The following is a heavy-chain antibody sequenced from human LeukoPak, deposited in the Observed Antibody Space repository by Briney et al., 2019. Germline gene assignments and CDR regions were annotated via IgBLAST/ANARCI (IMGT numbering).Heavy chain of an antibody. CDR3: ARAGGSVGWYGTIDS. CDR2: LYPIGTT. Sequence: PSETLSLTCTVSGGSISSGSYYWTWIRQPAGKGLEWIGHLYPIGTTSYNPSLQSRVTISADTSKHQFSLRLTSVTAADTAVYYCARAGGSVGWYGTIDSWGQGTLVTVSS. J-gene: IGHJ4*02. V-gene: IGHV4-61*09. D-gene: IGHD6-19*01. CDR1: GGSISSGSYY.